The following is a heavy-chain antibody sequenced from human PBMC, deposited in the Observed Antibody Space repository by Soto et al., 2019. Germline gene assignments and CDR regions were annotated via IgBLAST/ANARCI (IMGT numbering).Heavy chain of an antibody. V-gene: IGHV3-64D*09. CDR3: VKDPWGLDQEDAFDI. J-gene: IGHJ3*02. Sequence: GGSLRLSCSASGFTFSSYAMHWVRQAPGKGLEYVSAISSNGGSTYYADSVKGRFTISRDNSKNTLYLQMSSLRAEDTAVYYCVKDPWGLDQEDAFDIWGQGTMVTVSS. CDR1: GFTFSSYA. D-gene: IGHD7-27*01. CDR2: ISSNGGST.